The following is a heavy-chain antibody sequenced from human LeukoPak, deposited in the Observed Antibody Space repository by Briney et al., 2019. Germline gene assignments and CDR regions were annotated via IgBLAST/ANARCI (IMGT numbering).Heavy chain of an antibody. V-gene: IGHV3-48*03. CDR1: GFTFSSYE. J-gene: IGHJ3*02. Sequence: PGGPLRLSCAASGFTFSSYEMNGFRQAPGKGLVGVSYISSSGSTIYYADSVKGRFTISRDNSKNTLYLKMNSLRAEDTAVYYCARERLGPLYAFDICGQGTMVTVSS. CDR2: ISSSGSTI. CDR3: ARERLGPLYAFDI. D-gene: IGHD3-16*01.